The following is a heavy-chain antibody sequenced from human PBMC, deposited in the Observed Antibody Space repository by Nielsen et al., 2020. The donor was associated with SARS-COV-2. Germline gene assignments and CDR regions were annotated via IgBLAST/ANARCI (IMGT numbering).Heavy chain of an antibody. Sequence: GVLKISCAASGLIFSSSWMVWVRQAPGKGLEWVANINEDGSVVNYVDSVKGRFTISRDNSKNTLYLQMNSLRAEDTAVYYCARDGYSSNYYADYWGQGTLVSVSS. V-gene: IGHV3-7*05. CDR3: ARDGYSSNYYADY. J-gene: IGHJ4*02. CDR1: GLIFSSSW. CDR2: INEDGSVV. D-gene: IGHD6-13*01.